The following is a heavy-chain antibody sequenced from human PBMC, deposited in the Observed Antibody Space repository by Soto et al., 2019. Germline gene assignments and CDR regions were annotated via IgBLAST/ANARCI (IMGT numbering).Heavy chain of an antibody. D-gene: IGHD6-13*01. J-gene: IGHJ4*02. CDR2: IGGSGGST. V-gene: IGHV3-23*01. CDR3: AKESQQLATWSFDY. Sequence: EVQLLESGGGLVQPGGSLRLSCEASGFTFSSYAMRWVRQAPGKGLEWVSVIGGSGGSTYYADSVKGRFTISRDNSKNTLYLQMNSLRAEDTAVYYCAKESQQLATWSFDYWGQGTLVTVSS. CDR1: GFTFSSYA.